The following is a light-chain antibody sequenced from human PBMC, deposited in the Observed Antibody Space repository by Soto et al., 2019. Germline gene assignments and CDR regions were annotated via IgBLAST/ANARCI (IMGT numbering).Light chain of an antibody. J-gene: IGLJ1*01. Sequence: SYELTQPPSVSVAPGQTARISCGGDDIGSKSVHWSQQKPGQAPVLVVYDDNDRPSGIPERLSGSNSGNTATLTISRVEAGDEADYYCQVWDSSSDHYVFGAGTKV. CDR1: DIGSKS. CDR3: QVWDSSSDHYV. CDR2: DDN. V-gene: IGLV3-21*02.